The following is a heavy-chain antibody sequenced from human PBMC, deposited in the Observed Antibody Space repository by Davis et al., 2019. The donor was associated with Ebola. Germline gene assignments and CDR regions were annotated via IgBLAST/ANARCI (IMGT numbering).Heavy chain of an antibody. J-gene: IGHJ6*02. CDR2: ISGYSGNA. CDR1: GYTFTDYL. D-gene: IGHD6-25*01. CDR3: ARDGAATAQLYNYYYYGMDV. Sequence: ASVKVSCKASGYTFTDYLLHWVRQAPGQGLEWMGWISGYSGNAHIAQMFQDRVTMTTDTSTTTVYMELRSLRSDDTAVYYCARDGAATAQLYNYYYYGMDVWGQGTTVTVSS. V-gene: IGHV1-18*04.